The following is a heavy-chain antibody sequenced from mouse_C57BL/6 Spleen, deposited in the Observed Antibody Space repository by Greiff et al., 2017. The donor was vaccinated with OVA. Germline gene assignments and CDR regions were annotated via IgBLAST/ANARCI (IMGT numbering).Heavy chain of an antibody. CDR1: GYTFTSYG. D-gene: IGHD2-5*01. J-gene: IGHJ4*01. CDR3: ARPLYSNQYYYAMDY. Sequence: VQLVESGAELARPGASVKLSCKASGYTFTSYGISWVKQRTGQGLEWIGEIYPRSGNTYYNEKFKGKATLTADKSSSTAYMELRSLTSEDSAVYFCARPLYSNQYYYAMDYWGQGTSVTVSS. CDR2: IYPRSGNT. V-gene: IGHV1-81*01.